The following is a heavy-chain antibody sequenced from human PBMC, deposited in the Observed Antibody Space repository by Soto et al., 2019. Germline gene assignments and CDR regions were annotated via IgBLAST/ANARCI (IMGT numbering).Heavy chain of an antibody. CDR3: ARDRPYSSSWYNWFDP. J-gene: IGHJ5*02. D-gene: IGHD6-13*01. CDR2: ISYDGSNK. V-gene: IGHV3-30-3*01. CDR1: GFTFSSYA. Sequence: QVQLVESGGGVVQPGRSLRLSCAASGFTFSSYAMHWVRQAPGKGLEWVAVISYDGSNKYYADSVKGRFTISRDNSKNTLYLQMNSLRAEDTAVYYCARDRPYSSSWYNWFDPWGQGTLVTVSS.